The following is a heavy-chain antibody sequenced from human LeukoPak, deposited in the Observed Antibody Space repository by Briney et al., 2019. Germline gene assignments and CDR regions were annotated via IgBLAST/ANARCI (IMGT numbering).Heavy chain of an antibody. CDR1: AGSISSGDYY. V-gene: IGHV4-61*02. J-gene: IGHJ3*02. Sequence: SETLSLTCTVSAGSISSGDYYWSWVRQPAGKGLEWIGRIYSPGTNYNYNPSLKSRVTISIDTSKNQLSLRLTSVTAADTAVYYCVRGIGTSYDSSRDAFDIWGQGTMVSVSS. CDR3: VRGIGTSYDSSRDAFDI. D-gene: IGHD3-22*01. CDR2: IYSPGT.